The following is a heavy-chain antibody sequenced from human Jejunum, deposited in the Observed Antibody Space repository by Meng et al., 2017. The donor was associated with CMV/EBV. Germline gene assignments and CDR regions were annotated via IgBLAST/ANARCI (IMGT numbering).Heavy chain of an antibody. Sequence: EYTFIDYYMHWVRQAPGQGLEWMGWINPNTGDTNYAQKFQGRVTMTRDMSINTVYMELTRLRSDDTVVYYCAKDGGSYLDYYFDYWGQGTLVTVSS. J-gene: IGHJ4*02. V-gene: IGHV1-2*02. D-gene: IGHD1-26*01. CDR2: INPNTGDT. CDR1: EYTFIDYY. CDR3: AKDGGSYLDYYFDY.